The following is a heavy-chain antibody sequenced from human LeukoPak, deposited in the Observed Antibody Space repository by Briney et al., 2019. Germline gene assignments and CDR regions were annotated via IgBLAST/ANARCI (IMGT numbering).Heavy chain of an antibody. V-gene: IGHV3-23*01. CDR2: TSGSGGST. CDR3: AKGAGQQLADYMDV. Sequence: GGSLRLSCAASRFTFSTYAMSWVRQAPGKGLEWVSATSGSGGSTYYADSVKGRFTISRDNSKNTLYLQMNSLRAEDTAVYYCAKGAGQQLADYMDVWGKGTTVTVSS. CDR1: RFTFSTYA. J-gene: IGHJ6*03. D-gene: IGHD6-13*01.